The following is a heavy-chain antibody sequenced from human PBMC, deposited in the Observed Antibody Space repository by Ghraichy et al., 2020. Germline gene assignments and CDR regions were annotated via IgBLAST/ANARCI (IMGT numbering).Heavy chain of an antibody. V-gene: IGHV4-59*01. Sequence: ESLNISCSVSGGSISTYYWSWIRQPPGKGLEWIGNIYYSGSSNYNPSLKSRVTISVNTSKKQFSLKVNSVTAADTAVYYCARGNYYDSSHLDYWGQGTQVTVSS. J-gene: IGHJ4*02. CDR2: IYYSGSS. CDR1: GGSISTYY. D-gene: IGHD3-22*01. CDR3: ARGNYYDSSHLDY.